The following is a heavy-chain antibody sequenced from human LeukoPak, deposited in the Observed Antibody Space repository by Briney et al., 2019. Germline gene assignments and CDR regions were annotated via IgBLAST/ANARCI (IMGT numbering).Heavy chain of an antibody. D-gene: IGHD6-13*01. J-gene: IGHJ4*02. Sequence: SETLSLTCTVSGGSISSSSYYWGWIRQPPGKGLEWIGNIYYSGSTYYNPSLKSRVTISVDTSKNQFSLKLSSVTAADTAVYYCARDVGVAGYSSSPTFDYWGQGTLVTVSS. CDR1: GGSISSSSYY. V-gene: IGHV4-39*07. CDR2: IYYSGST. CDR3: ARDVGVAGYSSSPTFDY.